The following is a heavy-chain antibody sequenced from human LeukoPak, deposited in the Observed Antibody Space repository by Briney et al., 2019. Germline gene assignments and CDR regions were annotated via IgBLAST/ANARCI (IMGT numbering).Heavy chain of an antibody. V-gene: IGHV5-51*01. D-gene: IGHD6-13*01. CDR1: GYSFTNYW. CDR2: IYPGDSRV. Sequence: LGESLKISCKGVGYSFTNYWIGWVRQMPGKGMGWMGVIYPGDSRVRYNPSFQGQVTISVDKSVSTAYLQWISLKASDTAMYYCACRDLSSTWSYPWGQGTLVTVSS. CDR3: ACRDLSSTWSYP. J-gene: IGHJ5*02.